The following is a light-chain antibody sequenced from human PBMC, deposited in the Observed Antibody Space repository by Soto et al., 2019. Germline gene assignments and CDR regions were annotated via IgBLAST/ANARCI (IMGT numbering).Light chain of an antibody. CDR3: QQYNNWPLT. CDR2: GAS. J-gene: IGKJ1*01. V-gene: IGKV3-15*01. Sequence: EIVLTQSPGTLNLSPGERATLSCSASQSVSSSYLAWYQQKPGQAPRLLIYGASSRATGLPFRFSGSGSGTEFTLTISSLQSEDLAVYYCQQYNNWPLTFGQGTKVDIK. CDR1: QSVSSSY.